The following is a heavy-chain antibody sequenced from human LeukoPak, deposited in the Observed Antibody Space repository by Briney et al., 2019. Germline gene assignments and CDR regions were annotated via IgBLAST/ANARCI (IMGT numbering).Heavy chain of an antibody. Sequence: GGSLRLSCAASRFSFSTYPMGWVRQAPGKGLEWVSGISASGDVTFHADPVKGRFTISRDNSKNTLYLQMNSLRAEDTAVYYCARVSTGGNSLAEYFQHWGQGTLVTVSS. J-gene: IGHJ1*01. V-gene: IGHV3-23*01. CDR2: ISASGDVT. CDR1: RFSFSTYP. D-gene: IGHD4-23*01. CDR3: ARVSTGGNSLAEYFQH.